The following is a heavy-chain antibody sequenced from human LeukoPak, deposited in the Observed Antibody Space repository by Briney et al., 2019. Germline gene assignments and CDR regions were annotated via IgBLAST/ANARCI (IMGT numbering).Heavy chain of an antibody. V-gene: IGHV4-34*01. D-gene: IGHD2-2*02. CDR3: ARGYRYCSSTSCYNRAFHI. Sequence: PSETLSLTCAVYGGSFSGYYWSWIRQPPGKGLEWIGEINHSGSTNYNPSLKSRVTISVDTSKNQFSLKLSSVTAADTAVYYCARGYRYCSSTSCYNRAFHIWGQGTMVTVSS. CDR1: GGSFSGYY. CDR2: INHSGST. J-gene: IGHJ3*02.